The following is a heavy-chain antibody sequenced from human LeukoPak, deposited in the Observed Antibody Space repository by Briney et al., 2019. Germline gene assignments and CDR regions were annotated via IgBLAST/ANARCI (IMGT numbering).Heavy chain of an antibody. V-gene: IGHV1-2*02. CDR1: GYTFTSYG. D-gene: IGHD3-9*01. CDR2: INLNSGGT. Sequence: ASVKVSCKASGYTFTSYGISWVRQAPGQGLEWMGWINLNSGGTNYAQKFQDRVTMTRDTSITTAYMELSRLRFDDTALYYCARSPHILTGENFDYWGQGTLVTVSS. CDR3: ARSPHILTGENFDY. J-gene: IGHJ4*02.